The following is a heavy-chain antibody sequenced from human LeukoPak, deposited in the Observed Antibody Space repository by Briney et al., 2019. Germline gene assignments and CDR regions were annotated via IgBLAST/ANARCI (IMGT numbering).Heavy chain of an antibody. CDR2: IAPISGDT. J-gene: IGHJ5*02. D-gene: IGHD3-10*01. V-gene: IGHV1-2*02. CDR3: ARDWKDVRGVKGWFDP. CDR1: GYTFTGYY. Sequence: ASVKVSCKTSGYTFTGYYIQWVRQAPGQGLEWMGWIAPISGDTDYAQKFQGRVTMTRDTSISTAYMELRSLRSDDTAVYYCARDWKDVRGVKGWFDPWGQGTQVTVSS.